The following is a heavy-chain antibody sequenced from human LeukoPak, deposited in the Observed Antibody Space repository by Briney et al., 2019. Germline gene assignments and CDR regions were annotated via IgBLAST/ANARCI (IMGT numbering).Heavy chain of an antibody. J-gene: IGHJ4*02. CDR3: AKGYHYGSGTKKALDY. CDR1: GFTFSSYA. CDR2: ISGSGGST. V-gene: IGHV3-23*01. D-gene: IGHD3-10*01. Sequence: GGSLRLSCAASGFTFSSYAMSWVRQAPGKGLEWVSGISGSGGSTYYADSVEGRFTISRDNSKNTLYLHMNSLRTEDTAVYYCAKGYHYGSGTKKALDYWGQGSLVTVSS.